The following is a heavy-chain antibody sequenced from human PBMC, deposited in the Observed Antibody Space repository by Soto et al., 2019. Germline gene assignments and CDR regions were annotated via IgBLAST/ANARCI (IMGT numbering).Heavy chain of an antibody. CDR3: ARDDIVVVPAASILYYYYGMDV. CDR1: GYTFTSYG. D-gene: IGHD2-2*01. Sequence: ASVKVSCKASGYTFTSYGISWVRQAPGQGLEWMGWISAYNGNTNYAQKLQGRVTMTTDTSTSTAYMELRSLRSDDTAVYYCARDDIVVVPAASILYYYYGMDVWGQGTTVTVSS. J-gene: IGHJ6*02. V-gene: IGHV1-18*01. CDR2: ISAYNGNT.